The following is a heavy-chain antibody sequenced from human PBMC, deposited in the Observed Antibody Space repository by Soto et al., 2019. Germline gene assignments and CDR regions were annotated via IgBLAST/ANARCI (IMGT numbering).Heavy chain of an antibody. CDR1: GFTFSTCW. CDR3: VKDNRGSY. D-gene: IGHD3-10*01. Sequence: VPPGGSLRLSCAASGFTFSTCWMMWVRQAPGKGLEWVANINQDGSERYYVDSVKGRFTISRDNAKNSLYLQMNSLRAEDTAVYYCVKDNRGSYWGQGTLVTVSS. CDR2: INQDGSER. V-gene: IGHV3-7*01. J-gene: IGHJ4*02.